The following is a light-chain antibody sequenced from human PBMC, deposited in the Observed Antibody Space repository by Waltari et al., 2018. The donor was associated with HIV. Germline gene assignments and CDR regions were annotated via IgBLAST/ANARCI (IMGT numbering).Light chain of an antibody. J-gene: IGLJ2*01. V-gene: IGLV2-14*01. CDR2: EVN. CDR3: SSYTTKNFLT. CDR1: PRDIDLLNS. Sequence: QSALTQPASVSGSPGQTIPISCTGPPRDIDLLNSVSWYQQHAGAAPKLVFLEVNYRPAGVSDRFSASKTGNTASLTISDLQAEDEADYFCSSYTTKNFLTFGGGTKWTVL.